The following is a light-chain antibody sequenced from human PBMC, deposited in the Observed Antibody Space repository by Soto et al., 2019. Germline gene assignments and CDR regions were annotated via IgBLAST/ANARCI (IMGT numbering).Light chain of an antibody. CDR3: SSYAGSNSLV. CDR2: EVS. V-gene: IGLV2-8*01. CDR1: TSDIGADDF. Sequence: QSALTQPASVSGSPGQSITISCTGTTSDIGADDFVSWYQQHPGKAPKLMIYEVSKRPSGVPDRFSGSKSGDTASLTVSGLQAEDEADYFCSSYAGSNSLVFGSGTKVTVL. J-gene: IGLJ1*01.